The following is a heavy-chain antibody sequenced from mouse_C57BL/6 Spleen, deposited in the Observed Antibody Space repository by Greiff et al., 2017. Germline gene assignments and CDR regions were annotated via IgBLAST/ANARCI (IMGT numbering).Heavy chain of an antibody. V-gene: IGHV1-72*01. CDR2: IDPNSGGT. CDR1: GYTFTSYW. J-gene: IGHJ2*01. CDR3: AREADYGNYVDY. Sequence: VKQSCKASGYTFTSYWMHWVKQRPGRGLEWIGRIDPNSGGTKYNEKFKSKATLTVDKPSSTAYMQLSSLTSEDSAVYYCAREADYGNYVDYWGQGTTLTVSS. D-gene: IGHD2-1*01.